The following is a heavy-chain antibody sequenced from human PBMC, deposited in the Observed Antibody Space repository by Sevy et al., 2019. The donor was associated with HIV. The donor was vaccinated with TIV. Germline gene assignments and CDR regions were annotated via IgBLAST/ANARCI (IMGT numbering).Heavy chain of an antibody. CDR3: VKDYHDIYGSYYGMDV. CDR1: GFTLTTYA. Sequence: GGSLRLSCAVSGFTLTTYAMHWVRQAPGKGLEWMAVKSYHDMNKYHSASVKGRFTISRDNSKNMVYVQMNSLRAEDTAVYYCVKDYHDIYGSYYGMDVRGPGTTVTVSS. D-gene: IGHD3-10*01. CDR2: KSYHDMNK. V-gene: IGHV3-30*04. J-gene: IGHJ6*02.